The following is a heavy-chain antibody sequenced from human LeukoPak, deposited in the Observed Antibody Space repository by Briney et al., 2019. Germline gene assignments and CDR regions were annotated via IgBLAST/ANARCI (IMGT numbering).Heavy chain of an antibody. V-gene: IGHV4-30-2*01. D-gene: IGHD6-13*01. Sequence: SQTLSLTCAVSGGSISSGGYSWSWIRQPPGKGLEWIGYIYHSGSTYYNPSLKSRVTISVDRSKNQFSLKLSSVTAADTAVYYCAGGARGQQDYWGQGTLVTVSS. J-gene: IGHJ4*02. CDR3: AGGARGQQDY. CDR2: IYHSGST. CDR1: GGSISSGGYS.